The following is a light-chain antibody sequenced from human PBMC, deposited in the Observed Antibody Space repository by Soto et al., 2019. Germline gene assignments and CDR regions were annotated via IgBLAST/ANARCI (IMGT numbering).Light chain of an antibody. J-gene: IGLJ1*01. CDR3: CSYAGSSTYV. CDR1: SSDIGTYDH. CDR2: EGS. Sequence: QSALTQPASVSGSPGQSITISCSGTSSDIGTYDHVAWFQQFPGKTPKLVIYEGSKRPSGVSNRFSGSKSGNTASLTISGLQAEDEADYYCCSYAGSSTYVFGTGTKVTVL. V-gene: IGLV2-23*01.